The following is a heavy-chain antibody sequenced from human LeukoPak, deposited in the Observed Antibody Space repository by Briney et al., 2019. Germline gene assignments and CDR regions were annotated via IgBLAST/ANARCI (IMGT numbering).Heavy chain of an antibody. CDR3: ARDLRPYYYYYMDV. J-gene: IGHJ6*03. CDR2: ISSNGGST. V-gene: IGHV3-64*01. D-gene: IGHD4-17*01. CDR1: GFTFSSYA. Sequence: PSGGSLRLSCAASGFTFSSYAMHWVRQAPGKGLEYVSAISSNGGSTYYANSVKGRFTISRDNSKNTLYLQMNSLRAEDTAVYYCARDLRPYYYYYMDVWGKGTTVTVSS.